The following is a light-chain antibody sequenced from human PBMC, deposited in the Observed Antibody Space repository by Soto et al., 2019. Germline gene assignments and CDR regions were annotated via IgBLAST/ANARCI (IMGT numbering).Light chain of an antibody. CDR3: SSYTSTSTYV. CDR2: DVS. V-gene: IGLV2-14*01. Sequence: QSALTQPASVSGSPGQSIAISCTGTSSVVGGYNYVCWYQQHPGKAPKLMIYDVSNRPSGVSDRFSGSKSGNTASLTISGIQPEDEADYYCSSYTSTSTYVFGTGTKVTVL. CDR1: SSVVGGYNY. J-gene: IGLJ1*01.